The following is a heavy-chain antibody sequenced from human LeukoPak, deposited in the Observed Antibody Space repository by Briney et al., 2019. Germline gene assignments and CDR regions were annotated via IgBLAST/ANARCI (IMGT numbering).Heavy chain of an antibody. V-gene: IGHV1-69*04. CDR2: IIPILGIA. CDR1: GGTFSSYA. J-gene: IGHJ4*02. Sequence: SVKVSCKASGGTFSSYAISWVRQAPGQGLEWMGRIIPILGIANYAQKFQGRVTITANKSTSTAYMELSSLRSEDTAVYYCARVTLIEGYDYVWGSYPNWGQGTLVTVSS. CDR3: ARVTLIEGYDYVWGSYPN. D-gene: IGHD3-16*02.